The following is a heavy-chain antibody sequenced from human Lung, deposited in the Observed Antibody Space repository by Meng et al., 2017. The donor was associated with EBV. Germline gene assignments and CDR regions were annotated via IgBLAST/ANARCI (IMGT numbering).Heavy chain of an antibody. Sequence: VPLLQGGPGLLKPPDTLSLTCAVYGGSLSGYYWSWIRQPPGKGLEWIGEINHSGSTNYNPSLKSRVTMSVDTSRKEFSLRLRSLTAADTAVYYCARGYGMTTVTSKYFDYWGQGTLVTVSS. V-gene: IGHV4-34*01. CDR2: INHSGST. J-gene: IGHJ4*02. CDR1: GGSLSGYY. CDR3: ARGYGMTTVTSKYFDY. D-gene: IGHD4-11*01.